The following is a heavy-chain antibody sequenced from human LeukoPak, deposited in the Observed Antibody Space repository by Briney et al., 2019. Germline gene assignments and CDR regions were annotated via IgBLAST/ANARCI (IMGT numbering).Heavy chain of an antibody. J-gene: IGHJ4*02. CDR1: GGTFSSYA. D-gene: IGHD4-17*01. CDR3: ARWGHDYGDYGPFDY. Sequence: ASVKVSCKASGGTFSSYAISWVRQAPGQGLEWMGRIIPILGIANYAQKFQGRVTITADKSTSTAYMELSSLRSEDTAVYYCARWGHDYGDYGPFDYWGQGTLVTVSS. CDR2: IIPILGIA. V-gene: IGHV1-69*04.